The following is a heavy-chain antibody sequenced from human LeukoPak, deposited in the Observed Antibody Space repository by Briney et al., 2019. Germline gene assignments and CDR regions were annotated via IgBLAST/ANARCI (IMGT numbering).Heavy chain of an antibody. J-gene: IGHJ4*02. V-gene: IGHV4-59*01. Sequence: SETLSLTCTVSGGSISVYYWSWIRQPPGKGLEWIGYIYYSESTNFNPSLKSRVTISVDTSKNQFSLKLGSVTAADTAVYYCARGGLEYQLLSYFDYWGQGTLVTVSS. CDR3: ARGGLEYQLLSYFDY. CDR2: IYYSEST. CDR1: GGSISVYY. D-gene: IGHD2-2*01.